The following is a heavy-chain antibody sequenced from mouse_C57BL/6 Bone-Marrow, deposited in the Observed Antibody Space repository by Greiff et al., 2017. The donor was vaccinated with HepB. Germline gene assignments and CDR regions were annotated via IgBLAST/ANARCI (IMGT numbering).Heavy chain of an antibody. CDR3: ARGYYDYDGCAY. Sequence: EVQLVESGGGLVQPGGSLKLSCAASGFTFSDYYMYWVRQTPEKRLEWVAYISNGGGSTYYPDTVKGRFTISRDNAKNTLYLQMSRLKSEDTAMYYGARGYYDYDGCAYWGQGTLVTVSA. D-gene: IGHD2-4*01. V-gene: IGHV5-12*01. CDR2: ISNGGGST. J-gene: IGHJ3*01. CDR1: GFTFSDYY.